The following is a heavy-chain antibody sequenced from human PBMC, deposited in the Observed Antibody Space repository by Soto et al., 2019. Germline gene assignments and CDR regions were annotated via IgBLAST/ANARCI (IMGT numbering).Heavy chain of an antibody. Sequence: GGSLRLSCAASGFTFSSYDMHWVRQATGKGLEWVSAIGTAGDTYYPGSVKGRFTISRENAKNSLYLQMNSLRAEDTAVYYCARAGIAARYYSYGMDVGGQGTTVTVSS. J-gene: IGHJ6*02. CDR3: ARAGIAARYYSYGMDV. D-gene: IGHD6-6*01. CDR2: IGTAGDT. V-gene: IGHV3-13*01. CDR1: GFTFSSYD.